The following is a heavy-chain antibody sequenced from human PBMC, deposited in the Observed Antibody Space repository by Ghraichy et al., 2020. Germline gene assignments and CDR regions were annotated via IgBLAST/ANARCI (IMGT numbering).Heavy chain of an antibody. J-gene: IGHJ4*02. CDR1: GGSVSSGSYY. Sequence: SETLSLTCTVSGGSVSSGSYYWSWIRQPPGKGLEWIGYIYYSGSTNYNPSLKSRVTISVDTSKNQFSLKLSSVTAADTAVYYCARDADSSGWYGFDYWGQGTLVTVAS. CDR2: IYYSGST. D-gene: IGHD6-19*01. V-gene: IGHV4-61*01. CDR3: ARDADSSGWYGFDY.